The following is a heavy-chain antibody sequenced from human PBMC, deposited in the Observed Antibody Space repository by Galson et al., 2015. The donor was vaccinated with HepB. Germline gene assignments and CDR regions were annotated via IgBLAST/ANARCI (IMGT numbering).Heavy chain of an antibody. V-gene: IGHV3-23*01. J-gene: IGHJ6*03. Sequence: SLRLSCAASGFTFSSYAMSWVRQAPGKGLEWVSAISGSGGTNYADSVKGRFIIPRDKSKNTMYLQMNRLRAEDTAVYYCAKHPDSDIVTAYYMDVWGKGTTVTVSS. CDR3: AKHPDSDIVTAYYMDV. CDR1: GFTFSSYA. CDR2: ISGSGGT. D-gene: IGHD3-9*01.